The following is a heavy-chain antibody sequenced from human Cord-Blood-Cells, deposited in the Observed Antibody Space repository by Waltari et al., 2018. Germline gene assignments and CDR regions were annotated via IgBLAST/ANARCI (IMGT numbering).Heavy chain of an antibody. CDR3: ASPTDYYDYSSGYYALDI. CDR2: IYPGDSDT. CDR1: GYSFTSYW. D-gene: IGHD3-22*01. Sequence: EVQLVQSGAEVKKPGESLKISCKGSGYSFTSYWIGWVRQMPGKGLEWMGIIYPGDSDTRYSPSFQGQVPISADKSISTAYLQWSSLKASDTAMYDCASPTDYYDYSSGYYALDIWGQGTMVTVSS. V-gene: IGHV5-51*01. J-gene: IGHJ3*02.